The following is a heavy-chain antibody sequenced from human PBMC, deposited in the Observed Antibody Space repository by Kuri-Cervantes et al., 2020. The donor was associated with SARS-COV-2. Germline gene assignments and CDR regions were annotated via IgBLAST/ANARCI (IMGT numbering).Heavy chain of an antibody. CDR1: GGSFSNYV. CDR2: IIPIFGTA. J-gene: IGHJ6*03. Sequence: SVKVSCKASGGSFSNYVISWVRQAPGQGLEWMGGIIPIFGTANYAQKFQGRVTITTDESTSTAYMELSSLRSEDTAVYYCAIRVEKGVGDYYYYYYMDVWGKGTTVTVSS. CDR3: AIRVEKGVGDYYYYYYMDV. V-gene: IGHV1-69*05. D-gene: IGHD3-10*01.